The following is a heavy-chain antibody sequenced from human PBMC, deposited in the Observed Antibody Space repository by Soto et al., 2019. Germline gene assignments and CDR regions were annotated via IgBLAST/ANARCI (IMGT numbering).Heavy chain of an antibody. CDR3: ARGVGPFHDYGAPYIDY. Sequence: SATLSLTCTVSGGSISSNYWSWIRQSPGKGLEWIGYIYYSGSTNYNPSLKSRVTISVDTSKNQFSLKLSSVTAADTAVYYCARGVGPFHDYGAPYIDYWCRGTLVTVST. CDR2: IYYSGST. D-gene: IGHD4-17*01. J-gene: IGHJ4*02. V-gene: IGHV4-59*01. CDR1: GGSISSNY.